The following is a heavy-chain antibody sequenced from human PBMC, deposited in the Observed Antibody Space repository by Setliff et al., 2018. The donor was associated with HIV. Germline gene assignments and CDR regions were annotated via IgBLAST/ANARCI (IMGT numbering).Heavy chain of an antibody. CDR1: GYTFTSYP. CDR3: ARETAGGHWDGY. D-gene: IGHD6-19*01. V-gene: IGHV1-46*01. Sequence: GASVKVSCKASGYTFTSYPMHWVRQAPGQGLEWVGVINTSGGSAGYAEKFRGRVTMTRDMSTTTVYMDLNSLTSEDTAVYYCARETAGGHWDGYWGQGTLVTVSS. J-gene: IGHJ4*02. CDR2: INTSGGSA.